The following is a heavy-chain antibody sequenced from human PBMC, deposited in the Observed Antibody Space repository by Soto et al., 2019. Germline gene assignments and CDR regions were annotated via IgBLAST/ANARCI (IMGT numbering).Heavy chain of an antibody. Sequence: QVQLVESGGGVVQPGRSLRLSCAASGFTFSNYGMHWVRQAPGKGLEWVAVISYGGNNKYYADSVKGRFTISRDNSKNTLYLQMNSLRAEDTAVYYCAKEQAHCSSTSCYAWYYYYYMDVWGKGTTVTVSS. V-gene: IGHV3-30*18. CDR3: AKEQAHCSSTSCYAWYYYYYMDV. CDR1: GFTFSNYG. D-gene: IGHD2-2*01. J-gene: IGHJ6*03. CDR2: ISYGGNNK.